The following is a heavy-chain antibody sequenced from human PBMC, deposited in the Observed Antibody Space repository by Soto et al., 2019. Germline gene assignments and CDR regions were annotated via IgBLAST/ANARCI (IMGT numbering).Heavy chain of an antibody. CDR3: ARSSVVVTALDY. CDR2: ITAGNGNT. D-gene: IGHD2-21*02. CDR1: GYTFTSHA. Sequence: QVQLVQSGAEEKKPGASVKVSCKASGYTFTSHAMHWVRQAPGQRLEWMGWITAGNGNTKYSQKFQGSVTITRDTSASTAYMELSSLRSEDTAVYYCARSSVVVTALDYCGQGTLVTVSA. V-gene: IGHV1-3*05. J-gene: IGHJ4*02.